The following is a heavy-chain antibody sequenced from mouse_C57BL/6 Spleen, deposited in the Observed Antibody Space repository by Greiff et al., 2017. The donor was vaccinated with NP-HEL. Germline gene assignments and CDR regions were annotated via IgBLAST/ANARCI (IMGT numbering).Heavy chain of an antibody. CDR2: IDPSDSET. V-gene: IGHV1-52*01. J-gene: IGHJ1*03. CDR1: GYTFTSYW. Sequence: QVQLKQPGAELVRPGSSVKLSCKASGYTFTSYWMHWVKQRPIQGLEWIGNIDPSDSETHYNQKFKDKATLTVDKSSSTAYMQLSSLTAEDSAVYYCARDYWYFDVWGTGTTVTVSS. CDR3: ARDYWYFDV.